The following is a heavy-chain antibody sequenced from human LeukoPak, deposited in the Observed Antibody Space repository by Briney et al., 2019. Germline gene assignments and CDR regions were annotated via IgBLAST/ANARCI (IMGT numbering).Heavy chain of an antibody. CDR1: GFTFSSYW. V-gene: IGHV3-7*01. CDR3: ARHDAGHWDY. Sequence: QAGGSLRLSCAASGFTFSSYWMSWVRQAPGKGLEWVANINQDVSEKYYMDSVKGRFTISRDNTKSSLYLQMNNLRAEDTAVYYCARHDAGHWDYWGQGTLVTVSS. CDR2: INQDVSEK. J-gene: IGHJ4*02. D-gene: IGHD2-8*01.